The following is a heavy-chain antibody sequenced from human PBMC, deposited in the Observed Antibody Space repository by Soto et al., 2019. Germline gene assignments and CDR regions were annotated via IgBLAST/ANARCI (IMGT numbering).Heavy chain of an antibody. J-gene: IGHJ5*02. CDR1: GFTFSSYA. CDR3: ARGGRGFLEWSKPHQNWFDP. Sequence: PGGSLRLSCAASGFTFSSYAMHWVRQAPGKGLEWVAVISYDGSNKYYADSVKGRFTISRDNSKNTLYLQMNSLRAEDTAVYYCARGGRGFLEWSKPHQNWFDPWGQGTLVTVSS. V-gene: IGHV3-30-3*01. D-gene: IGHD3-3*01. CDR2: ISYDGSNK.